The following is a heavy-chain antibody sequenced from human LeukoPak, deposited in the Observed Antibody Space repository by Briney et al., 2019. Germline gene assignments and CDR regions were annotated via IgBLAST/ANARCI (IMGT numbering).Heavy chain of an antibody. J-gene: IGHJ4*02. Sequence: GASVKVSCKASGYTFTGYYMHWVRQAPGQGLGWMGWINPNSGGTNYAQKFQGRVTMTRDTSISTAYMELSRLRSDDTAVYYCARATPLLYGSGSYPDDYWGQGTLVTVSS. CDR1: GYTFTGYY. D-gene: IGHD3-10*01. V-gene: IGHV1-2*02. CDR3: ARATPLLYGSGSYPDDY. CDR2: INPNSGGT.